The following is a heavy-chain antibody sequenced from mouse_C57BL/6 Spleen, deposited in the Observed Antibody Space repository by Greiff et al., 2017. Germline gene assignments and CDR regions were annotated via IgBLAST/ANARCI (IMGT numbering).Heavy chain of an antibody. V-gene: IGHV1-26*01. CDR1: GYTFTDYY. CDR2: INPNNGGT. Sequence: VQLQQSGPELVKPGASVKISCKASGYTFTDYYMNWVKQSHGKSLEWIGDINPNNGGTSYNQKFKGKATLTVDKSSSTAYMELRSLTSEDSAVYYCAREELGRDYAMDYWGQGTSVTVSS. D-gene: IGHD4-1*01. J-gene: IGHJ4*01. CDR3: AREELGRDYAMDY.